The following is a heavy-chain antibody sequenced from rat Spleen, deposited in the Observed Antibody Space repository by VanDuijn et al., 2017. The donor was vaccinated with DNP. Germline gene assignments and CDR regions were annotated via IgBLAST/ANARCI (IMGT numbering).Heavy chain of an antibody. J-gene: IGHJ1*01. D-gene: IGHD1-6*01. CDR1: GFTFSHYW. CDR2: ITSIGGST. Sequence: EVRLVESGGDLVQPGRSLKLSCIASGFTFSHYWMTWIRQVPGEGLEWIASITSIGGSTYYPDSVKGLFTVSRANAEDTLYLTMNSLRSEDTATYYCARMFTTDYYWFFDFWGPGTMVTVSS. V-gene: IGHV5-31*01. CDR3: ARMFTTDYYWFFDF.